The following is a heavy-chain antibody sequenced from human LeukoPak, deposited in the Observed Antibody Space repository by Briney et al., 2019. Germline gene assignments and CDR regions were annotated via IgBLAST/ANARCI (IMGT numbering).Heavy chain of an antibody. CDR1: GFTFSSYA. CDR3: ARGGGWGPRLPYYYYYMDV. V-gene: IGHV3-30*04. Sequence: PGGSLRLSCAASGFTFSSYAMHWVRQAPGKGLEWVAVISYDGSNKYYADSVKGRFTISRDNSKNTLYLQMNSLRAEDTAVYYCARGGGWGPRLPYYYYYMDVWGKGTTVTISS. CDR2: ISYDGSNK. D-gene: IGHD6-19*01. J-gene: IGHJ6*03.